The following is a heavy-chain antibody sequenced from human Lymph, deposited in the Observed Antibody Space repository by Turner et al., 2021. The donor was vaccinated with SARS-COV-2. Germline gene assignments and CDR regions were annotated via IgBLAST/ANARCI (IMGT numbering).Heavy chain of an antibody. D-gene: IGHD2-21*02. V-gene: IGHV4-59*01. Sequence: QVQLQESRPRLVKPLETLSLTCAVSGGSMNNNYWSWIRQPPGKRLEWIWFTFYRGSTISNPTVKSRVTISVETSDNQFYLTLTYVTAADTAIYYWVRQTVNNWVDPWGQGTLVTVSS. J-gene: IGHJ5*02. CDR2: TFYRGST. CDR1: GGSMNNNY. CDR3: VRQTVNNWVDP.